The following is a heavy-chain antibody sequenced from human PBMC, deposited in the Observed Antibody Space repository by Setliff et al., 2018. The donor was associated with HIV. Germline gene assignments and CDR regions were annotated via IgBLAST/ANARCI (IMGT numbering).Heavy chain of an antibody. CDR2: IIPIFGTA. Sequence: SVKVSCKASGDTLSIHPISWVRQAPGRGLDWMGGIIPIFGTANYAQKFQGRVTITAVESTSTAYMELSSLRSEDTAVYYCARDYSPTFYYYDSSGTFDYWGQGTLVTVSS. J-gene: IGHJ4*02. D-gene: IGHD3-22*01. CDR3: ARDYSPTFYYYDSSGTFDY. CDR1: GDTLSIHP. V-gene: IGHV1-69*13.